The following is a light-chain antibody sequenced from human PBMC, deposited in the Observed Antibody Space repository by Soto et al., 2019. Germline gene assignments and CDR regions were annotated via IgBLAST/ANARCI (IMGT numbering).Light chain of an antibody. V-gene: IGLV1-40*01. CDR2: ADN. CDR1: SSNIGAGYD. Sequence: QSVLTQTPSVSGAPGQKITMSCTGSSSNIGAGYDVHWYQQVPGAAPRLLIYADNNRPSGVPDRFSASKSGTSASLAITGLQGEDEANYYCQSYVTSLSGVIFGAGTKVTVL. J-gene: IGLJ2*01. CDR3: QSYVTSLSGVI.